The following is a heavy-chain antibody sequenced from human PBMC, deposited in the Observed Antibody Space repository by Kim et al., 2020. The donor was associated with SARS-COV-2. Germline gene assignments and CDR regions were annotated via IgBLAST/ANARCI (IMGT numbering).Heavy chain of an antibody. Sequence: GGSLRLSCAASGFTFRSYGMHWVRQAPGKGLEWVAVISYDGSKKYYADSVKGRFTISRDNSKNTLHLQMNSLRAEDTAVYYCAKGPSMIVVVTAPYGMDVWGQGTTVTVSS. CDR1: GFTFRSYG. J-gene: IGHJ6*02. CDR3: AKGPSMIVVVTAPYGMDV. CDR2: ISYDGSKK. D-gene: IGHD3-22*01. V-gene: IGHV3-30*18.